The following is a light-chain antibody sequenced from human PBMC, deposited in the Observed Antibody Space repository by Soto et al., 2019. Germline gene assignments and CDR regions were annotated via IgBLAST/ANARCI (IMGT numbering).Light chain of an antibody. CDR2: DAS. J-gene: IGKJ4*02. CDR1: QTIGNNY. Sequence: EIVLTQSPGTLSLSPGERATLSCRASQTIGNNYLGWFQQKPGQAPRLLIYDASRRATGIPDRFSGSESGTAFTRTISRLEPEDFAVYYCQQYAHSPLTFGGGTRVDIK. V-gene: IGKV3-20*01. CDR3: QQYAHSPLT.